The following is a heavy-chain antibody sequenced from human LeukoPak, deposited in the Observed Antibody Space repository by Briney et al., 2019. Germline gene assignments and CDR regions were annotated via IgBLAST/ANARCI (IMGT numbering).Heavy chain of an antibody. D-gene: IGHD4-17*01. CDR3: AREGGDYGLFDY. CDR2: IYHSGST. CDR1: GGSISSGGYS. V-gene: IGHV4-30-2*01. Sequence: PSETLSLTCAVSGGSISSGGYSWSWIRQPPGKGLEWIGYIYHSGSTYYNPSLKSRVTISVDRSKNQFSLKLSSVTAADTAVYYCAREGGDYGLFDYWGQGTLVTVSS. J-gene: IGHJ4*02.